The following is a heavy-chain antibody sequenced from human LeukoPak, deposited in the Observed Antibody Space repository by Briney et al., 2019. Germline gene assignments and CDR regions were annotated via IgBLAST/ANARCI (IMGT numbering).Heavy chain of an antibody. J-gene: IGHJ4*02. V-gene: IGHV3-33*01. CDR2: IWYDGRNK. Sequence: GGSLRLSCAASGFTFSSYGMHWVRQAPGKGLEWVAVIWYDGRNKNYADSVKGRFTISRDNSKNTLYLQMNSLRAEDTAVYYCARDLGMTDGDYVSYFDYWGQGTLVTVSS. D-gene: IGHD4-17*01. CDR3: ARDLGMTDGDYVSYFDY. CDR1: GFTFSSYG.